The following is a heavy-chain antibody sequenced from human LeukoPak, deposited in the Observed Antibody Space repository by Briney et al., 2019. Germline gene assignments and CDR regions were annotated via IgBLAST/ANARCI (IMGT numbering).Heavy chain of an antibody. D-gene: IGHD5-24*01. CDR1: GYTFTNSH. V-gene: IGHV1-46*01. Sequence: ASVKVSCKASGYTFTNSHIHWVRQAPGQVLEWMGLINPDGGNTNYAQNFQGRVTLTRDTSTSTVYMELSSLRSEDTAIYYCARIRDGYNDAYDLWGQGTVVTVPS. CDR3: ARIRDGYNDAYDL. CDR2: INPDGGNT. J-gene: IGHJ3*01.